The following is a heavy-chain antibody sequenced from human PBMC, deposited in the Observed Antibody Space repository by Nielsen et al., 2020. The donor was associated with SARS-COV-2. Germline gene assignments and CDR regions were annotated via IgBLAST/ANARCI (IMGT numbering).Heavy chain of an antibody. CDR2: ISYDGSNK. D-gene: IGHD3-22*01. V-gene: IGHV3-30*03. CDR3: AREDYYDSSGPDY. CDR1: GFTVSSNY. J-gene: IGHJ4*02. Sequence: GESLKISCAASGFTVSSNYMHWVRQAPGKGLEWVAVISYDGSNKYYADSVKGRFTISRDNSKNTLYLQMNSLRAEDTAVYYCAREDYYDSSGPDYWGQGTLVTVSS.